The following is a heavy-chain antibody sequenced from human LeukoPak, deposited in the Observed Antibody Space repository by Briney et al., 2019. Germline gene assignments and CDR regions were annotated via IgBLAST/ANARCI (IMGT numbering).Heavy chain of an antibody. Sequence: GGSLRLSCAASGSTFDDYGMSWVRQVPGKGLEWVSGINWNGGSTGYADSVKGRFTISRDNAKNSLYLQMNSLRAEDTAFYYCARVSSSSKPPFDPWGQGTLVTVSS. CDR2: INWNGGST. D-gene: IGHD6-13*01. V-gene: IGHV3-20*04. CDR3: ARVSSSSKPPFDP. CDR1: GSTFDDYG. J-gene: IGHJ5*02.